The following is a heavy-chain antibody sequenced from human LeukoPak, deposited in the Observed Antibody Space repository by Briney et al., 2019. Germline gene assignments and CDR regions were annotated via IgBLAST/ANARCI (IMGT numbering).Heavy chain of an antibody. CDR1: GFTFSSYS. V-gene: IGHV3-21*01. CDR3: ARVRDPAARRLADAFDI. J-gene: IGHJ3*02. Sequence: PGGSLRLSCAASGFTFSSYSMNWVRQAPGKGLEGVSSISSSSSYIYYADSVKGRFTISRDNAKNSLYLQMNSLRAEDTAVYYCARVRDPAARRLADAFDIWGQGTMVTVSS. D-gene: IGHD6-6*01. CDR2: ISSSSSYI.